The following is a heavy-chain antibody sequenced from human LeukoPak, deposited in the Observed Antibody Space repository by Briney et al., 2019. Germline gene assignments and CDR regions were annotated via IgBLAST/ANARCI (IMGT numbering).Heavy chain of an antibody. J-gene: IGHJ3*02. D-gene: IGHD3-22*01. Sequence: GGSLRLSCAASGFTFSSYAMHWVRQAPGKGLEWVAVISYDGCNKYYADSVKGRFTISRDNSKNTLYLQMNSLRAEDTAVYYCARDLSITMIVVTHAFDIWGQGTMVTVSS. CDR3: ARDLSITMIVVTHAFDI. CDR2: ISYDGCNK. CDR1: GFTFSSYA. V-gene: IGHV3-30-3*01.